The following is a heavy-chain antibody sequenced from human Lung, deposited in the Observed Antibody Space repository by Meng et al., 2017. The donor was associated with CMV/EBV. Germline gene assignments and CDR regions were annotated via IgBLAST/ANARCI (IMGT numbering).Heavy chain of an antibody. CDR1: GYTFTSYY. J-gene: IGHJ6*02. Sequence: SVXVSXXASGYTFTSYYMHWVRQAPGQGLEWMGIINPSGGSTSYAQKFQGRVTMTRDTSTSTVYMELSSLRSEDTAVYYCSTSCSQWGYYYYYGMAVWGQGTTVTVSS. V-gene: IGHV1-46*01. CDR3: STSCSQWGYYYYYGMAV. CDR2: INPSGGST. D-gene: IGHD2-2*01.